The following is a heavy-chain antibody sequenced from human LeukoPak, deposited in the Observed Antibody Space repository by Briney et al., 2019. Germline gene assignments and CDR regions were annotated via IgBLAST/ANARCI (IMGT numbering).Heavy chain of an antibody. J-gene: IGHJ5*02. D-gene: IGHD2-2*01. V-gene: IGHV1-69*06. CDR2: IIPIFGTA. CDR1: GGTFSSYA. CDR3: ARDWTGVIVVVPVANWFDP. Sequence: SVKVSCKASGGTFSSYAISWVRQAPGQGLEWMGGIIPIFGTANYAQKFQGRVTITADKSTSTAYMELSSLRSEDTAVYYCARDWTGVIVVVPVANWFDPWGQGTLVTVSS.